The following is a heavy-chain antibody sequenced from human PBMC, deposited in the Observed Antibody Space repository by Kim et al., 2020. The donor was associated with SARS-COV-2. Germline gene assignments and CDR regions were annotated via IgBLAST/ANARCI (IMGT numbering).Heavy chain of an antibody. CDR2: ISYDGSNN. J-gene: IGHJ6*02. Sequence: GGSLRLSCAASGFTLSSYAMHWVRQAPGKGLEWVAVISYDGSNNYYADSVKGRFTISRDNSKNTLYLQMNSLRGEDTAVYHGGRDPWSRLRGLTYSYYGMDVWGQGTTVTVSS. D-gene: IGHD3-10*01. CDR3: GRDPWSRLRGLTYSYYGMDV. V-gene: IGHV3-30-3*01. CDR1: GFTLSSYA.